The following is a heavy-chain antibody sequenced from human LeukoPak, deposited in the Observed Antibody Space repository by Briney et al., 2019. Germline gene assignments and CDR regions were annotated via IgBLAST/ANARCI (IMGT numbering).Heavy chain of an antibody. CDR2: ISYDGSNK. D-gene: IGHD2-15*01. CDR1: GFTFSSYS. V-gene: IGHV3-30*18. Sequence: GGSLRLSCAASGFTFSSYSMNWVRQAPGKGLEWVAVISYDGSNKYYADSVKGRFTISRDNSKNTLYLQMNSLRAEDTAVYYCAKEAAGSSLSDYWGQGTLVTVSS. CDR3: AKEAAGSSLSDY. J-gene: IGHJ4*02.